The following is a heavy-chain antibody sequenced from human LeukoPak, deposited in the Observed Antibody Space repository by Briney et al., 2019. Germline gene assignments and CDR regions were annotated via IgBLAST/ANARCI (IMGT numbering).Heavy chain of an antibody. Sequence: PSQTLSLTCTVSGGSISSGSYYWSWIRQPAGKGLEWIGRIYTSGSTNYNPSLKSRVTISVDTSKNQFSLKLSSVTAADTAVYYCARVQYCGGDCYSGNFDYWGQGTLVTVSS. V-gene: IGHV4-61*02. J-gene: IGHJ4*01. CDR3: ARVQYCGGDCYSGNFDY. D-gene: IGHD2-21*02. CDR2: IYTSGST. CDR1: GGSISSGSYY.